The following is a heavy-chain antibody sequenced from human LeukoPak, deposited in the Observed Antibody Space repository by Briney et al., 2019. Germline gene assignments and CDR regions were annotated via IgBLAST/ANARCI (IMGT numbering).Heavy chain of an antibody. Sequence: GGSLRLSCAASGFTVSSNYMSRVRQAPGKGLEWVSVIYSGGSTYYADSVKGRFTISRDNSKNTLYLQMNSLRAEDTAVYYCARDPGSITGTTAGGYFDYWGQGTLVTVSS. CDR3: ARDPGSITGTTAGGYFDY. CDR2: IYSGGST. CDR1: GFTVSSNY. D-gene: IGHD1-20*01. J-gene: IGHJ4*02. V-gene: IGHV3-66*02.